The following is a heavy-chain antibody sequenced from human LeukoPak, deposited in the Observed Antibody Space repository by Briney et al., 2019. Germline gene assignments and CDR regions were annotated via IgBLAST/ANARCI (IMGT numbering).Heavy chain of an antibody. CDR3: MRGGGDY. V-gene: IGHV3-7*01. J-gene: IGHJ4*02. CDR1: GITLSTYG. Sequence: PGGSLRLSCVASGITLSTYGMNWVRQAPGKGLEWVANIKPGGGERYYVDSVKGRFTISRDNAKNSVDLQMNSLRVEDTAVYYCMRGGGDYWGQGTPVTVSS. CDR2: IKPGGGER. D-gene: IGHD3-16*01.